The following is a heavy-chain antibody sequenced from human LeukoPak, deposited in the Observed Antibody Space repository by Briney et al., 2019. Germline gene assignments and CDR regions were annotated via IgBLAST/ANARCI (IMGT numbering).Heavy chain of an antibody. V-gene: IGHV4-39*07. CDR3: ARVLWFGELRYYYMDV. CDR1: GGSISSTSYY. D-gene: IGHD3-10*01. CDR2: IYYSGSA. Sequence: SETLSLTCTVSGGSISSTSYYWGWIRQPPGKGLEWIGSIYYSGSAYHNPSLKSRVTMLIDTSKNQFFLKLTSVTAADTAMYYCARVLWFGELRYYYMDVWGKGTTVTVSS. J-gene: IGHJ6*03.